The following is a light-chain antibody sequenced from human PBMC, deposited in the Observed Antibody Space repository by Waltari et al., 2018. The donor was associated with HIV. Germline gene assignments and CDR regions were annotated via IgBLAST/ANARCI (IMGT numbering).Light chain of an antibody. CDR3: SSYTTSSTLVV. Sequence: PGQSITISCTGTSSDVGVYDYVSWYQQHPGKAPKLMIFEVSYRPSGVSSRFSGSKSGNTASLTISGLRAEDEADYYCSSYTTSSTLVVFGGGTRLTVL. CDR2: EVS. J-gene: IGLJ3*02. CDR1: SSDVGVYDY. V-gene: IGLV2-14*01.